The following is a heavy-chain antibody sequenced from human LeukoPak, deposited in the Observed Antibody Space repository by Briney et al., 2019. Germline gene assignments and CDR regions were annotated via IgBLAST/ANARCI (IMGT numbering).Heavy chain of an antibody. CDR2: ISSGSTI. CDR1: GFTFSSYE. J-gene: IGHJ3*01. CDR3: ARHHPSYGYRSLVP. V-gene: IGHV3-48*03. Sequence: PGGSLRLSCAASGFTFSSYEMNWVRQAPGKGLEWVSYISSGSTIYYADSVKGRFTISRDNAKNSLYLQMNSLRAEDTAVYYCARHHPSYGYRSLVPWGQGTMVTVSS. D-gene: IGHD5-18*01.